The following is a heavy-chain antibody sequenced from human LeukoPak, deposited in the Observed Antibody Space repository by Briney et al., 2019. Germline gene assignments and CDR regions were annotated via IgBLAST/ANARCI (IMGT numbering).Heavy chain of an antibody. CDR3: GKTTTGYSSGRYPAWPIDY. CDR2: IFGSGGSA. J-gene: IGHJ4*02. CDR1: GFTFGSYA. Sequence: GGSLRLSCAASGFTFGSYAMYWVRQAPGKGLEWVSGIFGSGGSAHYADSVKGRFTISRDNSKNTVYLQMDSLRVEDTAIYYCGKTTTGYSSGRYPAWPIDYWGQGTLVTVSS. D-gene: IGHD2-15*01. V-gene: IGHV3-23*01.